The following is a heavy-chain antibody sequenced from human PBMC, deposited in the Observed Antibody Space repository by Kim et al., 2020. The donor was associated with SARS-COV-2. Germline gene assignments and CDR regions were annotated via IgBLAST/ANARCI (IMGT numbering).Heavy chain of an antibody. CDR3: VRDPYYYDRSGRDY. V-gene: IGHV3-21*01. CDR1: GFTFSSNS. J-gene: IGHJ4*02. D-gene: IGHD3-22*01. Sequence: GGSLRLSCAASGFTFSSNSMNWVRQAPGKGLEWVSCIRSSSGNIHYADSVKGRFTISRDNAKNSLYLQMNSLRAEDTAVYYCVRDPYYYDRSGRDYWGQG. CDR2: IRSSSGNI.